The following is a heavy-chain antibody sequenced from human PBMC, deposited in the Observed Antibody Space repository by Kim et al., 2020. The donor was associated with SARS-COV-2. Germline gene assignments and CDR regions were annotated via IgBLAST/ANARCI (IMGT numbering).Heavy chain of an antibody. CDR1: GFTFSDYA. CDR3: VRYGRSYGAVH. V-gene: IGHV3-64D*06. D-gene: IGHD5-18*01. J-gene: IGHJ4*02. CDR2: TPLSLVCS. Sequence: GGSLRLSCSGSGFTFSDYAIHWVRRAPGMGLPYVSATPLSLVCSFYADSVQGRFTIFRDNSKNAVYLQMSGLRLEDTAVYYCVRYGRSYGAVHWGQGTLVHVS.